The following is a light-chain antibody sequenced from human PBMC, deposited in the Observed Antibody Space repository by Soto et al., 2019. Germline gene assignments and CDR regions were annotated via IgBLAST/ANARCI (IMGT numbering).Light chain of an antibody. V-gene: IGKV3-15*01. CDR2: GAS. J-gene: IGKJ4*01. CDR3: QQYNNWPLT. Sequence: EIVMTQSPATLSVSPGERATLSCRASQSVNTNLAWYQQKPGQAPRLLIYGASTRATGIPTRFSGSGSRTELTLTISSLQSEDFVVYYCQQYNNWPLTFGGGTKVEIK. CDR1: QSVNTN.